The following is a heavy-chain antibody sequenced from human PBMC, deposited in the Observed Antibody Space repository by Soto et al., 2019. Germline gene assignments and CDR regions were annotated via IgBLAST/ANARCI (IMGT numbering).Heavy chain of an antibody. CDR2: IYQSGTT. D-gene: IGHD3-22*01. V-gene: IGHV4-30-2*01. CDR1: GDSISSGGYS. CDR3: ARDNRSGYYFDY. Sequence: SETLSLTCDVSGDSISSGGYSWHWIRQPPGKGLEWIGNIYQSGTTDYNPSLKSRVTISVDRSKNQFSLKLSSVTVADTAVYYCARDNRSGYYFDYWGQGTLVTVSS. J-gene: IGHJ4*02.